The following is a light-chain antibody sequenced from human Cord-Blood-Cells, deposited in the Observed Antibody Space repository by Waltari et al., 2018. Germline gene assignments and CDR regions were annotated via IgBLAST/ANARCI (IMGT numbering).Light chain of an antibody. Sequence: DIQMTHSPSTLSASVGDRFPITCRASQSISSWLAWYQQKPGKAPKLLIYKASSLESGVPSRFSGSGSGTEFTLTISSLQPDDFATYYCQQYNSYPFTFGPGTKVDIK. CDR1: QSISSW. CDR3: QQYNSYPFT. V-gene: IGKV1-5*03. CDR2: KAS. J-gene: IGKJ3*01.